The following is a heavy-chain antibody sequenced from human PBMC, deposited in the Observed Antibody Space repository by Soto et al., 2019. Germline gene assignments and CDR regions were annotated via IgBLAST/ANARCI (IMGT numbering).Heavy chain of an antibody. J-gene: IGHJ4*02. CDR2: RSYDGSNK. Sequence: QVQLVESGGGVVQPGRSLRLSCAASGFTFSSYGMHWVRQAPGKGLEWVAVRSYDGSNKYYADSVKGRFTISRDNSKNTLYLQMNSLRAEDTAVYYCAKGTPGIAVAGTIGDWGQGTLVTVSS. D-gene: IGHD6-19*01. V-gene: IGHV3-30*18. CDR3: AKGTPGIAVAGTIGD. CDR1: GFTFSSYG.